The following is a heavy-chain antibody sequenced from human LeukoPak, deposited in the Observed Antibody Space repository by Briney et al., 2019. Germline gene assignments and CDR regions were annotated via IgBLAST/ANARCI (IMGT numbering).Heavy chain of an antibody. V-gene: IGHV1-69*04. CDR3: ARPEYDILTGSIMGSFDY. D-gene: IGHD3-9*01. CDR2: IIPILGIA. CDR1: GGTFSSYA. Sequence: SVKVSCKASGGTFSSYAISWVRQAPGQGLEWMGRIIPILGIANYAQKFQGRDTITADKSTSTAYMELSSLRSEDTAVYYCARPEYDILTGSIMGSFDYWGQGTLVTVSS. J-gene: IGHJ4*02.